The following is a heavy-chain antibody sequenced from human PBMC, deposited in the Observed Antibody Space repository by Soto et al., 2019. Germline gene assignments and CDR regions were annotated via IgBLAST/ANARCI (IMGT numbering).Heavy chain of an antibody. Sequence: GGSLRLSCAASGFTFSSYAMSWVRQAPGKGLEWVSAISGSGGSTYYADSVKGRFTVSRDNSKNTLYLQMNSLSAEDTAVYYCAKMSTMVRGVIADFDYWGQGTLVTVSS. V-gene: IGHV3-23*01. D-gene: IGHD3-10*01. CDR2: ISGSGGST. J-gene: IGHJ4*02. CDR3: AKMSTMVRGVIADFDY. CDR1: GFTFSSYA.